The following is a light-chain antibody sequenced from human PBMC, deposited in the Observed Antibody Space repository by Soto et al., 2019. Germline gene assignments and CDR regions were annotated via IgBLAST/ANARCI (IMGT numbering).Light chain of an antibody. Sequence: QSALTQPASVSGSPGQSITISCTGTNSDVGSYNLVSWYQKHPGKAPKLMIYEDSRRPSGVSNRFSGSKSGNTASLTISGLQAEDGADYFCCSYAGSDIFVVFGGGTQLT. V-gene: IGLV2-23*02. CDR2: EDS. CDR1: NSDVGSYNL. J-gene: IGLJ2*01. CDR3: CSYAGSDIFVV.